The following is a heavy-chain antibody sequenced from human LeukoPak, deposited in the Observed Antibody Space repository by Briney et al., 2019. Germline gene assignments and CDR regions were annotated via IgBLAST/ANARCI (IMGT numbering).Heavy chain of an antibody. CDR3: AKDGSTVTPHADY. J-gene: IGHJ4*02. CDR1: GFTLSSFG. Sequence: PGGSLRLSCAASGFTLSSFGMHWVRQAPGKGLEWVAVLSNDGSKSYYADSVKGLFTISRDNSKNTLYLQMNSLRAEDTAVYYCAKDGSTVTPHADYWGQGTLVTVSS. CDR2: LSNDGSKS. V-gene: IGHV3-30*18. D-gene: IGHD4-17*01.